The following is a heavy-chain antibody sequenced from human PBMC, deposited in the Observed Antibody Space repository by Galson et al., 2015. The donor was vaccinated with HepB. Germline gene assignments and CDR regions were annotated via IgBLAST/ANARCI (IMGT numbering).Heavy chain of an antibody. CDR2: IYYSGST. Sequence: TLSLTCAVYGGSFSGYYWSWIRQPPGKGLEWIGYIYYSGSTYYNPSLKSRVTISVDTSKNQFSLKLSSVTAADTAVYYCARAYNRHPSITIFGVPPPDYYGMDVWGQGTTVTVSS. D-gene: IGHD3-3*01. V-gene: IGHV4-30-4*01. CDR3: ARAYNRHPSITIFGVPPPDYYGMDV. CDR1: GGSFSGYY. J-gene: IGHJ6*02.